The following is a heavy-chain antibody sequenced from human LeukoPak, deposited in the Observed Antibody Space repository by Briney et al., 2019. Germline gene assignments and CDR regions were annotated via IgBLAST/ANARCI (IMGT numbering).Heavy chain of an antibody. Sequence: SQTLSLTCTVSGGSISSGSYYGSWIRQPAGKGLEWIGRIYTSGSTNYNPSLKSRVTISVDTSKNQFSLKLSSVTAADTAVYYCAREEYYDFWSGYQNWFDPWGQGTLVTVSS. CDR3: AREEYYDFWSGYQNWFDP. CDR1: GGSISSGSYY. J-gene: IGHJ5*02. CDR2: IYTSGST. V-gene: IGHV4-61*02. D-gene: IGHD3-3*01.